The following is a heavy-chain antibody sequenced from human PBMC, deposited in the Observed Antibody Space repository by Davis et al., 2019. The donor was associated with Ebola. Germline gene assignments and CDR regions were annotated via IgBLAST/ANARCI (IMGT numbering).Heavy chain of an antibody. CDR1: GYTFTSYG. V-gene: IGHV1-18*01. D-gene: IGHD4-17*01. Sequence: ASVKVSCKASGYTFTSYGISWVRQAPGQGLEWMGWISAYNGNTNYAQKLQGRVTVTTDTSTSTAYMELRSLRSDDTAVYYCARDENDYVIGFGWFDPWGQGTLVTVSS. J-gene: IGHJ5*02. CDR2: ISAYNGNT. CDR3: ARDENDYVIGFGWFDP.